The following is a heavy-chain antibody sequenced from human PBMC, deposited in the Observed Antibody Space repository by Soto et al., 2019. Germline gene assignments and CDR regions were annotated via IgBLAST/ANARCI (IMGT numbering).Heavy chain of an antibody. Sequence: PGGSLRLSCAASGFTFSSYAMIWVRQAPGKGLEWVSAISGSGGSTYYADSVKGRFTISRDNSKNTLYLQMNSLRAEDTAVYYCAKSSIFYCSSTSCSDAFDIWXQGTMVTVSS. V-gene: IGHV3-23*01. CDR2: ISGSGGST. J-gene: IGHJ3*02. CDR3: AKSSIFYCSSTSCSDAFDI. CDR1: GFTFSSYA. D-gene: IGHD2-2*01.